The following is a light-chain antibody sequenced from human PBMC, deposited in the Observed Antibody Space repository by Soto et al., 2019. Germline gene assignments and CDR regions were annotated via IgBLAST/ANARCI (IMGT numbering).Light chain of an antibody. CDR2: EVS. CDR3: CAYAGSSIHVV. Sequence: QSVLTPPASVSGSPGQSITISCTGTSSDVGSYNLVSWYQQHPGKAPKLMIYEVSKRPSGVSNRFSGSKSGNAASLTISGLQAEDESDYYFCAYAGSSIHVVFGGGTKVTVL. V-gene: IGLV2-23*02. CDR1: SSDVGSYNL. J-gene: IGLJ2*01.